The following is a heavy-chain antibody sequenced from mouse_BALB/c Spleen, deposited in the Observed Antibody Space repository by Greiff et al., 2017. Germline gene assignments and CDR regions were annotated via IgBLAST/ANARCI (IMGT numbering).Heavy chain of an antibody. Sequence: EVKLVESGPGLVKPSQSLSLTCTVTGYSITSDYAWNWIRQFPGNKLEWMGYISYSGSTSYNPSLKSRISITRDTSKNQFFLQLNSVTTEDTATYYCARNDYDGDDVLFAYWGQGTLVTVSA. CDR3: ARNDYDGDDVLFAY. CDR1: GYSITSDYA. CDR2: ISYSGST. J-gene: IGHJ3*01. V-gene: IGHV3-2*02. D-gene: IGHD2-4*01.